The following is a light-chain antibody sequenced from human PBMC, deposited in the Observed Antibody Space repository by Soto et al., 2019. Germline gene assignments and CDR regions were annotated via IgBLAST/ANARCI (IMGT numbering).Light chain of an antibody. CDR2: DVS. J-gene: IGLJ1*01. V-gene: IGLV2-11*01. CDR3: CSYAGSFIFV. Sequence: QSALTQPRSVSGSPGQSVTISCTGTSSDIGNYNYVSWYQQYPGKAPKLIIYDVSKRPSGIPDRFFGSKFGNTASLTISGLQAEDEAYYYCCSYAGSFIFVFGTGTKLTVL. CDR1: SSDIGNYNY.